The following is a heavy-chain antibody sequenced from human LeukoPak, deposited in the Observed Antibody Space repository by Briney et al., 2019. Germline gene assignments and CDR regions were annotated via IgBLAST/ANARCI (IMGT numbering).Heavy chain of an antibody. CDR1: GGSINSYY. D-gene: IGHD2-2*01. CDR2: IHYSGNT. CDR3: ARLWGYCSSTSCYGASYFDS. J-gene: IGHJ5*01. Sequence: SETLSLTCTVAGGSINSYYWSWIRQPPGKGLVWIGYIHYSGNTNYNPSLKSRVTISIDMYKKQFSLKLSSVTAADTAVYYCARLWGYCSSTSCYGASYFDSWGQGTLVTVSS. V-gene: IGHV4-59*01.